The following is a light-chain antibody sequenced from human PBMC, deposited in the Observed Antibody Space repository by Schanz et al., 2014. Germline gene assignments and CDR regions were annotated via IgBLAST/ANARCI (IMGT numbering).Light chain of an antibody. Sequence: PGDGATLSCRTSQSVGSNLAWYQQKPGQAPRLLIYGASTRATGLPARFSGSGSGTDFTLIISRLEPEDFAVYYCQQYGSSSRVTFGGGTKVEIK. J-gene: IGKJ4*01. CDR2: GAS. CDR1: QSVGSN. CDR3: QQYGSSSRVT. V-gene: IGKV3-20*01.